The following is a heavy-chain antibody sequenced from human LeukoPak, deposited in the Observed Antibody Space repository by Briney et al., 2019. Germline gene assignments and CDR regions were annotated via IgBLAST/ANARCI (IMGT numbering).Heavy chain of an antibody. Sequence: GGSLRLSCAASGFTFSSYWMSWVRQAPGKGLEWVANIKQDGSEKYYVDSVKGRFTISRDNAKNSLYLQMNSLRAEDTAVYYCASPGKGSYLPFDYWGQGTLVTVSS. CDR3: ASPGKGSYLPFDY. CDR2: IKQDGSEK. D-gene: IGHD3-10*01. CDR1: GFTFSSYW. V-gene: IGHV3-7*01. J-gene: IGHJ4*02.